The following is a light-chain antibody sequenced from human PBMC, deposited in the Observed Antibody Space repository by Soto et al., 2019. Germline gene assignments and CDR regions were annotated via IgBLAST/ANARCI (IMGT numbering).Light chain of an antibody. J-gene: IGLJ1*01. CDR2: DVS. V-gene: IGLV2-11*01. CDR3: CSYAGSYTDV. Sequence: QSALSQPRSVSGSPGQSVPISCTGTSSDVGGYTSVSWYQHHPGKAPKVIIYDVSKRPSGVPDRFSGSKSGNTASLTISGLQAEDEADYYCCSYAGSYTDVFGSGTKLTVL. CDR1: SSDVGGYTS.